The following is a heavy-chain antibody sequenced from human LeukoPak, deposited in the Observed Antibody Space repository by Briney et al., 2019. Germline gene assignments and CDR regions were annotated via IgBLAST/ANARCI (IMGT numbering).Heavy chain of an antibody. CDR3: ARDSLRPI. CDR1: GDSISSYF. CDR2: IYYSGST. Sequence: SDTLSLTCAVSGDSISSYFWTWIRQPPEKGLEWIGCIYYSGSTNYNPSLKSRVTISVGTSKNQFSLKLSSVTAADTAVYFCARDSLRPIWGQGTMVTVSS. D-gene: IGHD3-16*01. J-gene: IGHJ3*02. V-gene: IGHV4-59*01.